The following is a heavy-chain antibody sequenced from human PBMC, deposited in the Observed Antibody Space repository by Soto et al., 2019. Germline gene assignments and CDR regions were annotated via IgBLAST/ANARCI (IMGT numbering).Heavy chain of an antibody. V-gene: IGHV3-9*01. CDR3: VTGTSSRYQLANNGFDP. CDR2: ISWNGDII. Sequence: EVQVVESGGGLVQPGRSLRLSCAASGFTFEDHAMHWVRQAPGKGLEWVSGISWNGDIIGYAVSVKGRFTISRDNAKNSLHLQINTLRADDTALYYCVTGTSSRYQLANNGFDPWGQGTQVTVSS. J-gene: IGHJ5*02. CDR1: GFTFEDHA. D-gene: IGHD2-2*01.